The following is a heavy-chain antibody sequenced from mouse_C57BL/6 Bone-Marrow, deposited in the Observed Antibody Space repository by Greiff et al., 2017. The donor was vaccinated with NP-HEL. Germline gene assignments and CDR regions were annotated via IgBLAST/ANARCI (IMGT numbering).Heavy chain of an antibody. CDR1: GYSITSGYY. J-gene: IGHJ2*01. D-gene: IGHD2-10*02. V-gene: IGHV3-6*01. CDR2: ISYDGSN. CDR3: ARAGMDSYYFDY. Sequence: EVQRVESGPGLVKPSQSLSLTCSVTGYSITSGYYWNWIRQFPGNKLEWMGYISYDGSNNYNQSLKNRITITRDTSKNQLFLKLNSVTTYDTATYYCARAGMDSYYFDYWGQGTTLTVSS.